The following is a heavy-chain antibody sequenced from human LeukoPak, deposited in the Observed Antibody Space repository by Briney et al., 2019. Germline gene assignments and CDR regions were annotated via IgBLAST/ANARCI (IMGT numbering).Heavy chain of an antibody. D-gene: IGHD5-12*01. Sequence: ASVKVSCKASGYTFTNHGISWVRQAPGQGLEWMGRINPNSGGTNYAQKFQGRVTMTRDTSISTAYMELSRLRSDDTAVYYCARDHAGSGYDFQAYYYYGMDVWGQGTTVTVSS. CDR2: INPNSGGT. CDR1: GYTFTNHG. CDR3: ARDHAGSGYDFQAYYYYGMDV. J-gene: IGHJ6*02. V-gene: IGHV1-2*06.